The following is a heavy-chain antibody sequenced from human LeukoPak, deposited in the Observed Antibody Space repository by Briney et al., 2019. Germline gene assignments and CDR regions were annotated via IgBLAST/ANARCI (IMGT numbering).Heavy chain of an antibody. V-gene: IGHV4-4*08. CDR2: IDNSGST. J-gene: IGHJ4*02. Sequence: SETLSLTSSVSGVPIDSVYWNWIQQPPGQGLEGIGYIDNSGSTKYNTSLQSRITMSRDTSKKQLSLKLTSVTAADTAMYYCASGAGWSIDYWGQRTLVSLSS. D-gene: IGHD6-19*01. CDR1: GVPIDSVY. CDR3: ASGAGWSIDY.